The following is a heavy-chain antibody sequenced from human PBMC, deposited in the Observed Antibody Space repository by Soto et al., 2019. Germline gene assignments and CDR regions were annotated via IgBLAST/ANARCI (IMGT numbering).Heavy chain of an antibody. CDR2: ISSTGVTT. J-gene: IGHJ6*02. CDR1: GFTFNYYD. Sequence: EVQLLETGGGLAQPGGSLRLSCVASGFTFNYYDMSWVRQAPGKGLEWVSTISSTGVTTYYADSVKGRFTISRDNFKNTLWLQMNSLRAEDTAVYYFADPVPAATHYDYDNMDVWGQGTTVTLSS. V-gene: IGHV3-23*01. D-gene: IGHD2-2*01. CDR3: ADPVPAATHYDYDNMDV.